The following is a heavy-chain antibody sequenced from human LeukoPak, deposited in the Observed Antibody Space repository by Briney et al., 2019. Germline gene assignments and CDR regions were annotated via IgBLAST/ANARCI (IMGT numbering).Heavy chain of an antibody. CDR2: IIPIFGIA. Sequence: ASVKVSCKSSGGTFSSYAISWVRQAPGQGLEWVGRIIPIFGIASYAQKFQGRVTITADKSTSTAYMELSSLRSEDTAVYYCARLHDYYGSGSYYLRDYYFDYWGQGTLVTVSS. V-gene: IGHV1-69*04. D-gene: IGHD3-10*01. CDR1: GGTFSSYA. CDR3: ARLHDYYGSGSYYLRDYYFDY. J-gene: IGHJ4*02.